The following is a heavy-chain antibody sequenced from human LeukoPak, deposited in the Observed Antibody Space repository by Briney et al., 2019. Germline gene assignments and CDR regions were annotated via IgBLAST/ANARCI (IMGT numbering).Heavy chain of an antibody. J-gene: IGHJ4*02. Sequence: GGSLRLSCAASGFTFSSYAMSWVRQAPGKGLEWVSAISGSGGSTYYADSVKGRFTISRDNSKNTLYLQMNSLRAEDTAVYYCAKVGPPRLGYCSSTSCKYYFDYWGQGTLVTVSS. CDR1: GFTFSSYA. V-gene: IGHV3-23*01. CDR3: AKVGPPRLGYCSSTSCKYYFDY. CDR2: ISGSGGST. D-gene: IGHD2-2*01.